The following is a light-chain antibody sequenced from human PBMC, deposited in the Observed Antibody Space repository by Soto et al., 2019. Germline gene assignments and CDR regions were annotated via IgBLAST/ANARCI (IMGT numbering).Light chain of an antibody. Sequence: QSVLTQPASVSGSPGQSITISCTGTSSDVGSYNYVSWYQQHPGKAPKLMIYDVSNRPSGVSNRFSGFKSGNTASLTISGLQAEDEADYYCGSYTSSNTLVFGGGTKLTVL. J-gene: IGLJ3*02. CDR1: SSDVGSYNY. V-gene: IGLV2-14*01. CDR3: GSYTSSNTLV. CDR2: DVS.